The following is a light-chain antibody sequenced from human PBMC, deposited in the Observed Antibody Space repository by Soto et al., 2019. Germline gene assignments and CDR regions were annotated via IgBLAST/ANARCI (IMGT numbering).Light chain of an antibody. Sequence: EIVMTQSPATLSVSPGERVTLSLRASQSVNSDLAWYQQTPGQAPRPLIYDASTRAAGVPARFSGSGYGTEFTLTISSLQPDDVATYYCQQYSDHWTFGQGTKVDMK. CDR2: DAS. V-gene: IGKV3-15*01. CDR1: QSVNSD. CDR3: QQYSDHWT. J-gene: IGKJ1*01.